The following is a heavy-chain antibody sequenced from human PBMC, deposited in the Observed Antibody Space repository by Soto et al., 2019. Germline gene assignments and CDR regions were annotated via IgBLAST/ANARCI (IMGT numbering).Heavy chain of an antibody. CDR1: GGSFSGYY. Sequence: QVQLQQWGAGLLKPSETLSLTCAVYGGSFSGYYWSWIRQPPGKGLEWIGEINHSGRTDYNPSLKSRVTRSVDTSKNQFSLYVSSVTAADTALYYCARGYGGTIDFWGQGTLVTVSS. V-gene: IGHV4-34*01. CDR2: INHSGRT. J-gene: IGHJ4*02. D-gene: IGHD2-15*01. CDR3: ARGYGGTIDF.